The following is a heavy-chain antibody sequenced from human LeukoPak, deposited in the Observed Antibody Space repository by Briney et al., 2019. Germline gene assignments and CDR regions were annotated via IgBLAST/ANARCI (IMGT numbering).Heavy chain of an antibody. CDR1: GGSLSGSSYY. CDR3: ARLNKRWPASD. CDR2: IYYSGST. J-gene: IGHJ4*02. D-gene: IGHD2-15*01. Sequence: SETLSLTCTVSGGSLSGSSYYWGWIRHPPGKGLEWIGSIYYSGSTYYNPSLESQVTISVDTSKNQFSLKLSSVPAADTAVYYCARLNKRWPASDWGQGTLVTVSS. V-gene: IGHV4-39*01.